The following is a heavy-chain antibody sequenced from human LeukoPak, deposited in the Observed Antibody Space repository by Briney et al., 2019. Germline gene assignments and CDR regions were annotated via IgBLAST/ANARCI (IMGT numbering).Heavy chain of an antibody. CDR3: ARDRRPPYYFDY. Sequence: SETLSLTCAVYGGSFSGYYWSWIRQPPGKGLEWIGEINHSGSTNYNPSLKSRVSISVDTSKNQFSLKLNSVTAADTAVYYCARDRRPPYYFDYWGQGTLVTVSS. J-gene: IGHJ4*02. V-gene: IGHV4-34*01. CDR1: GGSFSGYY. CDR2: INHSGST.